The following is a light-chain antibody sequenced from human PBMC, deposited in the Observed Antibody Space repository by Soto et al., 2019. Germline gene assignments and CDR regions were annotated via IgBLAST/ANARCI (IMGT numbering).Light chain of an antibody. V-gene: IGLV3-1*01. CDR1: KLGDKY. Sequence: SYELTQPPSVSVSPGQTASITCSGDKLGDKYACWYQQKPGQSPVLVIYQDTKRPSGIPERFSGSNSGNTATLTISGTQALDEADYYCQARDSSIVVFGGGTNLTVL. J-gene: IGLJ2*01. CDR3: QARDSSIVV. CDR2: QDT.